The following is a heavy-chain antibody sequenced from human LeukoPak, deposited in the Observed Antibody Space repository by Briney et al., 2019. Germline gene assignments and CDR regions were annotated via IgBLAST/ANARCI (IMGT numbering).Heavy chain of an antibody. CDR2: IYHSGST. D-gene: IGHD5-12*01. CDR1: GGSISTNSVY. Sequence: PSETLSLTCTVSGGSISTNSVYWGWIRQPPGKGLEWIGSIYHSGSTNYNPSLKSRVTISVDTSKNQFSLKLSSVTAADTAVYYCARDQRSGYSGYDYYYYYYMDVWGKGTTVTVSS. J-gene: IGHJ6*03. V-gene: IGHV4-39*07. CDR3: ARDQRSGYSGYDYYYYYYMDV.